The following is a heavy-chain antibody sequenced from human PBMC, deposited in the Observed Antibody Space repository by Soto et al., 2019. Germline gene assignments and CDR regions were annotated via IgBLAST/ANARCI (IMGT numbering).Heavy chain of an antibody. CDR2: ISYDGSNK. D-gene: IGHD6-13*01. CDR3: ALEQQLGPHFDY. V-gene: IGHV3-30-3*01. CDR1: GFTFSSYA. Sequence: PGGSLRLSCAASGFTFSSYAMHWVRQAPGKGLEWVAVISYDGSNKYYADSVKGRFTISRDNSKNTLYLQMNSLRAEDTAVYYCALEQQLGPHFDYWGQGTLVTVSS. J-gene: IGHJ4*02.